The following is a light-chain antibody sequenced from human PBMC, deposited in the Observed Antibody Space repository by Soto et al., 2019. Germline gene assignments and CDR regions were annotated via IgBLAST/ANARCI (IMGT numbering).Light chain of an antibody. CDR3: QQYNNWPWT. CDR1: QSISSY. Sequence: DILMTQSPSSLSASVGDRATISCRASQSISSYLAWYQQKPGKAPKLLIYAASSRHSGIPARFSGSGSGTDFTLTISSLQSEDFAVYYCQQYNNWPWTFGQGTKVDIK. CDR2: AAS. V-gene: IGKV1-39*01. J-gene: IGKJ1*01.